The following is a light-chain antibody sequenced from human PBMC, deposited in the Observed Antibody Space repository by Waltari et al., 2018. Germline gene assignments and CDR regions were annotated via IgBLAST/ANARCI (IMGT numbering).Light chain of an antibody. CDR3: MQAVQAPLT. J-gene: IGKJ4*01. Sequence: DIVMTQSPLSLPVTPGEPASISCRSSQSLLHRNGYNYLDWYLQKSGQSPQLLMYLGSSRASGVPDRFSGSGSGTDFTLKISRVEAEDVGVYYCMQAVQAPLTFGGGTKAEIK. CDR1: QSLLHRNGYNY. V-gene: IGKV2-28*01. CDR2: LGS.